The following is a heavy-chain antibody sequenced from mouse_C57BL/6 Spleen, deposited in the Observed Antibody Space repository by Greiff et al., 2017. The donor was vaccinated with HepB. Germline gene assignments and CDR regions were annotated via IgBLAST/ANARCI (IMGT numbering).Heavy chain of an antibody. CDR2: IYPRSGNT. Sequence: QVQLKESGAELARPGASVKLSCKASGYTFTSYGISWVKQRTGQGLEWIGEIYPRSGNTYYNEKVKGKATLTADKSSSTAYMELRSLTSEDSAVYFCAGYYYGRSPSWFAYWGQGTLVTVSA. CDR1: GYTFTSYG. V-gene: IGHV1-81*01. CDR3: AGYYYGRSPSWFAY. D-gene: IGHD1-1*01. J-gene: IGHJ3*01.